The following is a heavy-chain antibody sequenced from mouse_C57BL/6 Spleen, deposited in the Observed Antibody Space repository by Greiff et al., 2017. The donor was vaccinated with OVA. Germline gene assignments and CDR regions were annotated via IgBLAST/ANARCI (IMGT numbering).Heavy chain of an antibody. CDR3: ERHDYDGYYFDY. Sequence: EVQLQQSGPELVKPGASVKISCKASGYTFTDYYMNWVKQSHGKSLEWIGDINPNNGGTSYNQKFKGKATLTVDKSSSTAYMELRSLTSEDSAVYYCERHDYDGYYFDYWGQGTTLTVSS. CDR1: GYTFTDYY. J-gene: IGHJ2*01. V-gene: IGHV1-26*01. D-gene: IGHD2-4*01. CDR2: INPNNGGT.